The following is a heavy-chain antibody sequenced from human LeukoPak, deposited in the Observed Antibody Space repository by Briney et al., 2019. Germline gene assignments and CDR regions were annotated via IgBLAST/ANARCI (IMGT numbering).Heavy chain of an antibody. CDR3: AREERFGELFIAEGPNWFDP. D-gene: IGHD3-10*01. J-gene: IGHJ5*02. CDR2: SGNT. CDR1: GESFSDYY. V-gene: IGHV4-34*01. Sequence: NPSETLSLTCAVYGESFSDYYWSWIRQPPGRGLEWIGYSGNTDYNLSLKSRVTMSVDTSINQFSLKLSSVTAADTAVYYCAREERFGELFIAEGPNWFDPWGQGTLVTVPS.